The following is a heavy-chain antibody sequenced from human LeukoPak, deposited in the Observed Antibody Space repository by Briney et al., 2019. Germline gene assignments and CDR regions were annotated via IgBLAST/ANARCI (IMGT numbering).Heavy chain of an antibody. CDR3: ARGRRGYSSAWYTGNPFDI. CDR1: GGSFSGYY. Sequence: PSETLSLTCDVDGGSFSGYYWGWIRQPPGKGLEWIGGINHSGSTNYNPSLKSRVTISVDASKNQFSLKLSSVTAADTAVYYCARGRRGYSSAWYTGNPFDIWGQGTTVTVSS. CDR2: INHSGST. J-gene: IGHJ3*02. V-gene: IGHV4-34*01. D-gene: IGHD6-13*01.